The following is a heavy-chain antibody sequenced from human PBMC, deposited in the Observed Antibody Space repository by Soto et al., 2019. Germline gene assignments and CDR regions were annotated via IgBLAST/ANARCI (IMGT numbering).Heavy chain of an antibody. D-gene: IGHD1-20*01. V-gene: IGHV3-9*01. CDR1: GFTFDDYA. Sequence: GGSLRLSCAASGFTFDDYAMHWVRQAPGKGLEWVSGISWNSGSIGYADSVKGRFTISRDNAKNSLYLQMNSLRAEDTAVYYCATSQKGYNWNYFDHWGQGTLVTVSS. CDR2: ISWNSGSI. CDR3: ATSQKGYNWNYFDH. J-gene: IGHJ4*02.